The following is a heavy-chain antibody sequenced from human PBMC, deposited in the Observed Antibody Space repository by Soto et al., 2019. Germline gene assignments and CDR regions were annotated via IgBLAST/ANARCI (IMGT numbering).Heavy chain of an antibody. D-gene: IGHD4-17*01. CDR2: INSDDDK. CDR1: GFSLNTGGMC. Sequence: SGPTLVNPTQTLTLTCTFSGFSLNTGGMCVSWVRQPPGKALEWLARINSDDDKFYRTSLKTRLTISKDTSKNQVVRTMTNMDPVDTATYYCARIASRQGDFGRYIFDIWGQGTMVTVSS. J-gene: IGHJ3*02. CDR3: ARIASRQGDFGRYIFDI. V-gene: IGHV2-70*17.